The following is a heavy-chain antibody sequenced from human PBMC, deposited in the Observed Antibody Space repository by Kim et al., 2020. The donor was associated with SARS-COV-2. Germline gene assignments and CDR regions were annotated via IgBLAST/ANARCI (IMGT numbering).Heavy chain of an antibody. CDR1: GGSISSSSYY. CDR3: ARDLLRGYDSSGYYGAFDI. V-gene: IGHV4-39*07. Sequence: SETLSLTCTVSGGSISSSSYYWGWIRQPPGKGLEWIGSIYYSGSTYYNPSLKSRVTISVDTSKNQFSLKLSSVTAADTAVYYCARDLLRGYDSSGYYGAFDIWGQGTMVTVSS. D-gene: IGHD3-22*01. CDR2: IYYSGST. J-gene: IGHJ3*02.